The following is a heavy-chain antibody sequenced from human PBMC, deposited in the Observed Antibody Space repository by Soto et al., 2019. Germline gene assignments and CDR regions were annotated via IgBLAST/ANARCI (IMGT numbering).Heavy chain of an antibody. D-gene: IGHD2-15*01. CDR3: ARDFYCSGGSCYSGAPT. Sequence: SETLSLTCAVYGGSFSGYYWSWIRQHPGEGLEWIGYIYYSGSTYYNPSLKSRVTISVDTSKNQFSLKLSSVTAADTAVYYCARDFYCSGGSCYSGAPTWGQGTLVTVSS. CDR1: GGSFSGYY. CDR2: IYYSGST. V-gene: IGHV4-31*11. J-gene: IGHJ5*02.